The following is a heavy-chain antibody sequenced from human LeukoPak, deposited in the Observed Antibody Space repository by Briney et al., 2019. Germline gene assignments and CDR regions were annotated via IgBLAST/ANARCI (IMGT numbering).Heavy chain of an antibody. Sequence: LGGSLRLSCAVSGITLSNYGMSWFRQAPGKGLEWVGFIRTKTYSQTTEYAASVKGRFTISRDDSTSIAFLQMNSLKTEDTAVYYCSRNSGTLTGWPFDIWGQGTMVTVSS. D-gene: IGHD5-12*01. J-gene: IGHJ3*02. V-gene: IGHV3-49*03. CDR3: SRNSGTLTGWPFDI. CDR2: IRTKTYSQTT. CDR1: GITLSNYG.